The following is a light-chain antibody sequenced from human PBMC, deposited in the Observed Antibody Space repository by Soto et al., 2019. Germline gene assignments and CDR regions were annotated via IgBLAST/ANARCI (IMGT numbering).Light chain of an antibody. J-gene: IGKJ1*01. CDR3: QQYSMAPLT. CDR1: QSVSSY. CDR2: GAS. V-gene: IGKV3-20*01. Sequence: EIVLTQSPATLSLSPGERATLSCRASQSVSSYLAWYQQKPGQAPRLLIYGASSRATGIPDRFSGSGSGTDFTLTISRLEPEDFAVYYCQQYSMAPLTFGQGTKVDI.